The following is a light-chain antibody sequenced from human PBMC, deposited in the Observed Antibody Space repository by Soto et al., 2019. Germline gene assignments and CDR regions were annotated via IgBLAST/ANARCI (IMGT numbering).Light chain of an antibody. V-gene: IGLV1-40*01. J-gene: IGLJ2*01. CDR2: DNN. Sequence: QSVLTQPPSVSGAPGQRVTISCTGSNSNIGAGYVVHWYQQLPGTPPKLLIYDNNNRPSGVPERFSGSRSGTSASLAITELQAEDEGDYFCHSYDTALSGVFGGGTQLTVL. CDR1: NSNIGAGYV. CDR3: HSYDTALSGV.